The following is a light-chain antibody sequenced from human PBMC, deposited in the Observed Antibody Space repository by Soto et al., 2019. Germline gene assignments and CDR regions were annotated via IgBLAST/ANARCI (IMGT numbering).Light chain of an antibody. Sequence: DIQMTQSPSTLSASVGDRVTITCRASHSISTWLAWYQQKPGKAPKLLIYKASSLRNGVPSRFSGSGSGTEFTLTIYSVQPDDFASYYCQQDTGYPHTLGQGPKIEIK. V-gene: IGKV1-5*03. CDR2: KAS. CDR3: QQDTGYPHT. J-gene: IGKJ2*01. CDR1: HSISTW.